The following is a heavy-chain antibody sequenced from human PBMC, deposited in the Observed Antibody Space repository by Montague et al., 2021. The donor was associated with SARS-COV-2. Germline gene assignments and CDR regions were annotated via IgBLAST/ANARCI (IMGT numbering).Heavy chain of an antibody. J-gene: IGHJ6*02. V-gene: IGHV4-59*01. CDR1: GGSISSYY. Sequence: SETLSLTCTVSGGSISSYYWSWIQQPPGKGLEWIGYIYYSGSTNXNPSLKSRVTISVDTSKNQFSLKLSSVTAAATAVCYCARGDVVVVAANHYYYGVDVGGRGTRVPV. CDR3: ARGDVVVVAANHYYYGVDV. CDR2: IYYSGST. D-gene: IGHD2-15*01.